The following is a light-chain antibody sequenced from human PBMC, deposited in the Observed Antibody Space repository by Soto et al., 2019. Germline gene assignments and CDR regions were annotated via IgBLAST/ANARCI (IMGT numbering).Light chain of an antibody. CDR1: QSVSSY. V-gene: IGKV3-11*01. Sequence: EIVLTQSPGTLSLSPGERATLSCRASQSVSSYLAWYQQKPGQAPRLLIYVASTRATGISARFSGSGSGTDFTLTISSLEPEDFAVYYCQQRSTWPVTFGQGTKVEVK. J-gene: IGKJ1*01. CDR3: QQRSTWPVT. CDR2: VAS.